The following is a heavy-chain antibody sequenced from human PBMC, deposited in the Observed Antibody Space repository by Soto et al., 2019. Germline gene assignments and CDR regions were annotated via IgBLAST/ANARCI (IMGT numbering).Heavy chain of an antibody. V-gene: IGHV4-34*01. J-gene: IGHJ4*01. CDR1: GGSFSGYY. CDR3: ARGHSSSWYYFDY. CDR2: INHSGST. Sequence: QVQLQQWGAGLLKPSETLSLTCAVYGGSFSGYYWSWIRQPPGKGLEWIGEINHSGSTNYNPSLKSRVTISVDTSKNQFSLKLSSVTAADTAVYYCARGHSSSWYYFDYWGHGTLVTVSS. D-gene: IGHD6-13*01.